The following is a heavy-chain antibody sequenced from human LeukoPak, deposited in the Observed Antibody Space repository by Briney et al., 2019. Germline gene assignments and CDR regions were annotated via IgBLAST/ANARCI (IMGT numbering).Heavy chain of an antibody. V-gene: IGHV3-30*02. D-gene: IGHD5-18*01. CDR2: IRYDGSNK. J-gene: IGHJ4*02. CDR1: GFTFSSYG. Sequence: PGGSLRLSYAASGFTFSSYGMHWVRQAPGKGLEWVAFIRYDGSNKYYADSVKGRFTISRDNSKNTLYLQMNSLRAEDTAVYYCAKDGSRYSYGADYWGQGTLVTVSS. CDR3: AKDGSRYSYGADY.